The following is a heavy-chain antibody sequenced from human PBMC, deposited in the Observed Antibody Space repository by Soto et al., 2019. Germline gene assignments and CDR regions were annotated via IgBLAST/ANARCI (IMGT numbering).Heavy chain of an antibody. J-gene: IGHJ3*02. D-gene: IGHD2-2*01. Sequence: SETLSLTCTVSGGSISSYYWSWIRQPPGKGLEWIGYIYYSGSTNYNPSLKSRVTISVDTSKNQFSLKLSSVTAADTAVYYCARVFRRAMHLFDIWGQGTTVPVSS. CDR2: IYYSGST. V-gene: IGHV4-59*01. CDR3: ARVFRRAMHLFDI. CDR1: GGSISSYY.